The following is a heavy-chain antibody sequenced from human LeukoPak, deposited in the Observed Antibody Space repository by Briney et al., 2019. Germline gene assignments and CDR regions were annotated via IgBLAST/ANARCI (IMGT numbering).Heavy chain of an antibody. J-gene: IGHJ5*02. CDR2: INHSGST. CDR1: GGSFSGYY. V-gene: IGHV4-34*01. Sequence: SETLSLTCAVYGGSFSGYYWSWIRQPPGKGLEWIGEINHSGSTNYNPSLKSRVHISVDTSKNQFSLKLSSVTAADTAVYYCASTVIAARWFDPWGQGTLVTVSS. D-gene: IGHD6-6*01. CDR3: ASTVIAARWFDP.